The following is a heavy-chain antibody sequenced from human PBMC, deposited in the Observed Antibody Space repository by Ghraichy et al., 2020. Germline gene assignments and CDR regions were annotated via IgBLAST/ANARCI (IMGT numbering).Heavy chain of an antibody. CDR2: IYTSGST. D-gene: IGHD1-1*01. V-gene: IGHV4-4*07. Sequence: SETLSLTCTVSGGSISSYYWSWIRQPAGKGLEWIGRIYTSGSTNYNPSLKSRVTMSVDTSKNQFSLKLSSVTAADTAVYYCAREEAWDWNDTYFDYWGQGTLVTVSS. J-gene: IGHJ4*02. CDR1: GGSISSYY. CDR3: AREEAWDWNDTYFDY.